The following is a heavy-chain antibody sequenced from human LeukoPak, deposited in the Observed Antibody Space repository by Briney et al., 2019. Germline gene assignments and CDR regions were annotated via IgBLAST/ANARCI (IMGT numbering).Heavy chain of an antibody. V-gene: IGHV4-4*07. Sequence: SETLSLTCTVSGGSISSYYWSWLRQPAGKGLEWIGRIYTSGSTNYNPSLTSRVTMSVDTSKNQFSLKLSSVTAADTAVYHGARTPPWSSGSDYWGQGTLVTVSS. J-gene: IGHJ4*02. CDR3: ARTPPWSSGSDY. CDR2: IYTSGST. CDR1: GGSISSYY. D-gene: IGHD3-22*01.